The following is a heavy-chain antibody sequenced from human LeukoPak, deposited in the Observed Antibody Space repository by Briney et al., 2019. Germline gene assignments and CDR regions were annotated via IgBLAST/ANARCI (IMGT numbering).Heavy chain of an antibody. J-gene: IGHJ4*02. V-gene: IGHV4-38-2*02. CDR1: GYSIGNDYY. Sequence: SETLSLTCTVSGYSIGNDYYWGWIRQPPGKGLEWIGSMYHSGSAHYNPSLKSRVTISVDTSKNQFSLNLSSVTAADTAVYYCARGGVGATPYDFDYWGQGTLVTVSS. CDR3: ARGGVGATPYDFDY. CDR2: MYHSGSA. D-gene: IGHD1-26*01.